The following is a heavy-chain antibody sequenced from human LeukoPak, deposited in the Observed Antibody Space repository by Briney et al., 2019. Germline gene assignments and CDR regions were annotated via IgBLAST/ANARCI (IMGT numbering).Heavy chain of an antibody. CDR2: ISAYNGNT. D-gene: IGHD6-19*01. CDR1: GYTFTSYG. J-gene: IGHJ4*02. CDR3: AKDPYSSGWREYYFDY. Sequence: ASVKVSCKASGYTFTSYGISWVRQAPGQGLEWMGWISAYNGNTNYAQKLQGRVTMTTDTSTSTAYMELRSLRAEDTAVYYCAKDPYSSGWREYYFDYWGQGTLVTVSS. V-gene: IGHV1-18*01.